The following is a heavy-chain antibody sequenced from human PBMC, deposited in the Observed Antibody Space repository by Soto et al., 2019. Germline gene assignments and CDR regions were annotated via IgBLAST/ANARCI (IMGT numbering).Heavy chain of an antibody. Sequence: PSQTLSLTCAISGDSVCSNSAAWNWIRQSPSRGLEWLGRTYFRSKWYNDYAVSVKSRITINPDTSKNQFSLQLNSVTPEDTAVYYCARDLAFYCSGGSCYSRYYYMDVWGKGTTVTVSS. D-gene: IGHD2-15*01. V-gene: IGHV6-1*01. CDR3: ARDLAFYCSGGSCYSRYYYMDV. CDR1: GDSVCSNSAA. J-gene: IGHJ6*03. CDR2: TYFRSKWYN.